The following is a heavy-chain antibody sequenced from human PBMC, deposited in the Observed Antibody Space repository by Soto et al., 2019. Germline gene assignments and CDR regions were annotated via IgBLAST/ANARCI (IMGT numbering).Heavy chain of an antibody. V-gene: IGHV3-11*06. J-gene: IGHJ5*02. Sequence: GGSLRLSCAGYGFTFGDSYMSWIRQAPGKGLEWLSYISPGSRYPAYADSVKGRFTISRDNAKRSLYLQMMSLTAEDTAIYYCVRGGGEGPFDPWGQGTMVTVSS. CDR2: ISPGSRYP. D-gene: IGHD2-21*01. CDR3: VRGGGEGPFDP. CDR1: GFTFGDSY.